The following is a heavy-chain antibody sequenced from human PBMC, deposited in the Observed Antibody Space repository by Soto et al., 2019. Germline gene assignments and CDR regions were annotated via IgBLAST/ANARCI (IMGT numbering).Heavy chain of an antibody. V-gene: IGHV1-8*01. J-gene: IGHJ4*02. Sequence: QVQLVQSGAEVKKPGASVKVSCKASGYTFTSSDINWVRHATGQGLEWMGWVNPNNGHTGYAQKFQGRVTMTRNTSISTAYMELDSLRSEDTAVYYCVRLFYYGSGSWVEWGKGTLVTVSS. CDR1: GYTFTSSD. D-gene: IGHD3-10*01. CDR3: VRLFYYGSGSWVE. CDR2: VNPNNGHT.